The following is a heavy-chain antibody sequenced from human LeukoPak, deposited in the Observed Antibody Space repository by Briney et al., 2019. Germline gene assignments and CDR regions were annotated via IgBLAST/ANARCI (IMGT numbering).Heavy chain of an antibody. D-gene: IGHD2-2*01. CDR2: ISNSGTFI. J-gene: IGHJ6*03. Sequence: GGSLRLSCVASGLTFRKYTMNWVRQAPGKGLEWVSSISNSGTFIYYADSVKGRFTISRDNAKNSLYLQMNSLRAEDTAVYYCARAVHCSSTSCYWDYYYYMDVWGKGTTVTVSS. V-gene: IGHV3-21*01. CDR1: GLTFRKYT. CDR3: ARAVHCSSTSCYWDYYYYMDV.